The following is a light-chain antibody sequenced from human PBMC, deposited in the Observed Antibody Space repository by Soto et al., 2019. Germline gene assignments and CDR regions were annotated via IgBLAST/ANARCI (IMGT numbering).Light chain of an antibody. Sequence: AIQLTQSPSSLSASVGDRVTITCRASQGICSGLGWYQQKPGKAPKLLIYDASTLESGVPSRFSGSGSWTDFTLTISSLQPEDFATYYCQQFNTYPLTFGGGTKVEIE. CDR1: QGICSG. CDR3: QQFNTYPLT. CDR2: DAS. V-gene: IGKV1-13*02. J-gene: IGKJ4*01.